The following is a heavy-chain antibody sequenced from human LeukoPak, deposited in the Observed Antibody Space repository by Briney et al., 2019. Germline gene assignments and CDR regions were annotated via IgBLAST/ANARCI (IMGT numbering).Heavy chain of an antibody. CDR1: VGTFSSYA. Sequence: SVKVSCKASVGTFSSYAISWVRQAPGQGREWMGRIIPILGIANYAHKFQGRVTLPADKYTHTAYIELSNVTSEDPAVRDCARVSSGYSGYDRDYWRQATLVSDCS. CDR3: ARVSSGYSGYDRDY. CDR2: IIPILGIA. J-gene: IGHJ4*02. V-gene: IGHV1-69*04. D-gene: IGHD5-12*01.